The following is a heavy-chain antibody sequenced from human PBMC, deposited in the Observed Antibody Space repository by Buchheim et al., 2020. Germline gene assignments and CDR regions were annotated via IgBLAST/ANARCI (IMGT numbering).Heavy chain of an antibody. CDR3: ARDRVLYWIDY. CDR1: GFTFSSYS. CDR2: ISSSSSTI. V-gene: IGHV3-48*01. Sequence: EVQLVESGGGLVQPGGPLRLSCAASGFTFSSYSMNWVRQAPGKGLEWVSYISSSSSTIYYADSVKGRFTISRDNAKNSLYLQMNSLRAEDTAVYYCARDRVLYWIDYWGQGTL. J-gene: IGHJ4*02. D-gene: IGHD2-8*02.